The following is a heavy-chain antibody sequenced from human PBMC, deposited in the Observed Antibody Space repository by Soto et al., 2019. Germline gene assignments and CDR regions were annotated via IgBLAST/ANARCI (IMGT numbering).Heavy chain of an antibody. CDR3: AKDQVGIAYKELWFDP. V-gene: IGHV4-4*02. J-gene: IGHJ5*02. Sequence: QVQLQESGPGLVKPSGTLSLTCAVSVGSISNSDWWTWVRQPPGKGLEWIGEIYHSGSTKYNPSLKGSVTISVDKSKNQFFLTLSSVTAGDTAVYSGAKDQVGIAYKELWFDPWGQGTLVTVSS. D-gene: IGHD2-21*01. CDR1: VGSISNSDW. CDR2: IYHSGST.